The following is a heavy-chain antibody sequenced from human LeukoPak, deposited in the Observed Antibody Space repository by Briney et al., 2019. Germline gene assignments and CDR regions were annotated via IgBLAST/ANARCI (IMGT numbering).Heavy chain of an antibody. CDR3: ATDNGYCRRGRCYASFAY. CDR2: IKSDGITT. J-gene: IGHJ4*02. CDR1: GFTFSSYW. V-gene: IGHV3-74*01. Sequence: TGGSLRLSCEVSGFTFSSYWMHWVRQAPGKGLVWVSRIKSDGITTTYADSVKGRFIIFRDNAKNTLYLQMNSLRAEDTAVYYCATDNGYCRRGRCYASFAYWGQGTLVTVSS. D-gene: IGHD2-15*01.